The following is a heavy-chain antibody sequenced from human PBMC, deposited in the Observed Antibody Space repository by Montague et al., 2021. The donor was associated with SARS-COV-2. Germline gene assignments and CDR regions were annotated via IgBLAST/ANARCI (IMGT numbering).Heavy chain of an antibody. V-gene: IGHV4-59*01. CDR2: IYYTRNT. Sequence: SETLSLTCTVSGGSISGDHRSWLRQPQGKGLEWIAYIYYTRNTRNNPSLQSRVTISTGMSKNQFSLKVTSVCAADTAVCYCARTHAEGHQDYWGQGTLVTVSS. CDR3: ARTHAEGHQDY. CDR1: GGSISGDH. J-gene: IGHJ4*02.